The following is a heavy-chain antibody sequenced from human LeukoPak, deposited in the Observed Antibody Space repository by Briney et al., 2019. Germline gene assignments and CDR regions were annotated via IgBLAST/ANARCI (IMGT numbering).Heavy chain of an antibody. J-gene: IGHJ6*02. CDR3: AREASPYYYGMDV. V-gene: IGHV4-30-2*01. CDR1: GGSISSGGYS. D-gene: IGHD5-12*01. CDR2: IYHSGST. Sequence: SETLSLTCTVSGGSISSGGYSWSWIRQPPGKGLEWIGYIYHSGSTYYNPSLKSRVTISVDRSKNQFSLKLSSVTAADTAVYYCAREASPYYYGMDVWGQGTTVTVSS.